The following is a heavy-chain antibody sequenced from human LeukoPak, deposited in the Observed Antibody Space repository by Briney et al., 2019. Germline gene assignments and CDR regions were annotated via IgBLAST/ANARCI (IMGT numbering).Heavy chain of an antibody. CDR2: ISGSGGST. J-gene: IGHJ4*02. D-gene: IGHD3-10*01. V-gene: IGHV3-23*01. CDR3: AKKRELHGDYADY. Sequence: GGSLRLSCAASGFTFSSYAMSWVRQAPGKGLEWVSAISGSGGSTYYADSVKGRFTISRDNSKNTLYPQMNSLRAEDTAVYYCAKKRELHGDYADYWGQGTLVTVSS. CDR1: GFTFSSYA.